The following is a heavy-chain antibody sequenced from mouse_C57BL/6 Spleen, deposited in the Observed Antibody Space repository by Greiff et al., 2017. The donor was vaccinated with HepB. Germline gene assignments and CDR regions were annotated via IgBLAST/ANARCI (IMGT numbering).Heavy chain of an antibody. CDR1: GYTFTSYW. J-gene: IGHJ3*01. CDR3: ARGGDYDVNAC. CDR2: IHPNSGST. D-gene: IGHD2-4*01. Sequence: QVQLQQPGAELVKSGASVTFSCKAPGYTFTSYWLYWVQQWPGQGLEWIGMIHPNSGSTNYNEKFKSKATLTVDKSSSTAYMQLSSLTSEDSAVYYCARGGDYDVNACWGQGTLVTVSA. V-gene: IGHV1-64*01.